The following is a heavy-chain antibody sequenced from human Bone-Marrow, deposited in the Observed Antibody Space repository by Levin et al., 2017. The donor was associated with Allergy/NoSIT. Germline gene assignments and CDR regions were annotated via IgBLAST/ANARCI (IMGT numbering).Heavy chain of an antibody. J-gene: IGHJ4*02. D-gene: IGHD2-2*01. CDR1: GFTFSSYD. CDR2: IGTAADS. Sequence: PGGSLRLSCAASGFTFSSYDMHWVRQATGRGLEWVSAIGTAADSYYSGSVKGRFTVSRDNAKNSFYLQMNSLRAGYTAVYYCARVALPRYCTSTSCSDSGYYFDYWGQGTLVTVSS. CDR3: ARVALPRYCTSTSCSDSGYYFDY. V-gene: IGHV3-13*04.